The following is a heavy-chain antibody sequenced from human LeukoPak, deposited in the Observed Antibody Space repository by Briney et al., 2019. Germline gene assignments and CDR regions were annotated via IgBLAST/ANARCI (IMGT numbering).Heavy chain of an antibody. D-gene: IGHD3-3*01. J-gene: IGHJ3*02. CDR3: ARGRIFGVVIDAFDI. Sequence: PSETLSLTCAVSGGSISSGGYSWSWIRQPPGKGLEWIGYIYHSGSTYYNPSLKSRVTISVDRSKNQFSLKLSPVTAADTAVYYCARGRIFGVVIDAFDIWGQGTMVTVSS. CDR1: GGSISSGGYS. CDR2: IYHSGST. V-gene: IGHV4-30-2*01.